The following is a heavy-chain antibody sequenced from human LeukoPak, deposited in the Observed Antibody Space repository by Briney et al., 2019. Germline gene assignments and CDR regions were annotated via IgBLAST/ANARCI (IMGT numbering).Heavy chain of an antibody. J-gene: IGHJ6*02. Sequence: SETLSLTCAVSGGSFSGYYWTWIRQHPEKGLEWIGYVYYTGSTYYNPSLKSRVTISSDTSKNQFSLKVSSVTAADTAVYYCARISAGRYGMDVWGQGTTVTVSS. V-gene: IGHV4-31*11. CDR1: GGSFSGYY. CDR2: VYYTGST. CDR3: ARISAGRYGMDV. D-gene: IGHD6-6*01.